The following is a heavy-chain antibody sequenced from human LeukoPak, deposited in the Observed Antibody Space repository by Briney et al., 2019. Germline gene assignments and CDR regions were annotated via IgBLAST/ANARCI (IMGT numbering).Heavy chain of an antibody. D-gene: IGHD3-16*01. CDR2: IKRDGSDI. V-gene: IGHV3-7*01. CDR1: RFTFSDYW. J-gene: IGHJ4*02. CDR3: ARDPDYRGSQPHGYFDY. Sequence: PGRSLRLSCAASRFTFSDYWMSWVPQAPGKGLEWVAYIKRDGSDIYYVDSVKGRFIISRDNAKNSLYLQMNSLRAEDTAVYYCARDPDYRGSQPHGYFDYWGQGTLVTVSS.